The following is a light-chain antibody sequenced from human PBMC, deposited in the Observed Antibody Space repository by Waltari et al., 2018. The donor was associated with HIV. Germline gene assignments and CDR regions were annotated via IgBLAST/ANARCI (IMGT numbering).Light chain of an antibody. CDR3: QQYGDSRRT. V-gene: IGKV3-20*01. CDR1: PSVSSNY. CDR2: GAS. Sequence: EIVLTQSPGTLSLSPGQGATLYCRASPSVSSNYLAWYQHKPGQAPRPLIYGASSRATGIPDRFSGRGSGTDFTLTITRLDPEDFAVYYCQQYGDSRRTFGPGTRVEV. J-gene: IGKJ1*01.